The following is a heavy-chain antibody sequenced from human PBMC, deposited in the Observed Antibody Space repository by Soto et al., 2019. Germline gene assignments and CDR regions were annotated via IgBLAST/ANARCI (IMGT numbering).Heavy chain of an antibody. Sequence: PGGSLRLSCVASGFTLRSYGMHWVRRAPGKGLEWVALIWYDGDNKKYADSVKGRFTISRDYSKNTLNLQMNSLKVEDTAVYYCAREVGVPGAGGRNYYYYGMDVWGQGTTVTVSS. CDR1: GFTLRSYG. CDR2: IWYDGDNK. J-gene: IGHJ6*02. D-gene: IGHD6-13*01. V-gene: IGHV3-33*01. CDR3: AREVGVPGAGGRNYYYYGMDV.